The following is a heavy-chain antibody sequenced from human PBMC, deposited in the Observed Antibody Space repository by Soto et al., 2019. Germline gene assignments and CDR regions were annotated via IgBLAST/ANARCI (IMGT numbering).Heavy chain of an antibody. CDR1: GFTFTTYA. V-gene: IGHV3-23*01. J-gene: IGHJ4*02. CDR3: AKGQSQPLLYYFDY. D-gene: IGHD2-2*01. Sequence: QPGGSLRLSCAASGFTFTTYALSWVRQAPGKGLEWVSAISGSSGSTYYADSVKGRFTISRDNSKNTLYLQMNSLRAEDTAVYYCAKGQSQPLLYYFDYWGQGTLVTVSS. CDR2: ISGSSGST.